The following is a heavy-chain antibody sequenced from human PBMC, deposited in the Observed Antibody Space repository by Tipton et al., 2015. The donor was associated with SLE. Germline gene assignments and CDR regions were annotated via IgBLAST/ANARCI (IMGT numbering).Heavy chain of an antibody. CDR2: IRSKANSYAT. Sequence: SLRLSCAASGFTFSGSAMHWVRQASGKGLEWVGRIRSKANSYATAYAASVKGRFTISRDDSKNTAYLQMNSLKTEDTAVYYCTRDGGYYDSSFLANWFDPWGQGTLVTVSS. CDR3: TRDGGYYDSSFLANWFDP. CDR1: GFTFSGSA. D-gene: IGHD3-22*01. V-gene: IGHV3-73*01. J-gene: IGHJ5*02.